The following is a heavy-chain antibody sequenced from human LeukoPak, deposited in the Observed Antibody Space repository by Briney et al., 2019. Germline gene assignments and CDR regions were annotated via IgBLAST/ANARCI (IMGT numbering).Heavy chain of an antibody. J-gene: IGHJ3*02. CDR1: GFTFSSYA. Sequence: GRSLRLSCAASGFTFSSYAMHWVRQAPGKGLEWVAVISYDGSNKYYADSVKGRFTISRDNSKNTLYLQMNSLRAEDTAVYYCARDENYCDSSAPRDIWGQGTMVTVSS. D-gene: IGHD3-22*01. V-gene: IGHV3-30-3*01. CDR3: ARDENYCDSSAPRDI. CDR2: ISYDGSNK.